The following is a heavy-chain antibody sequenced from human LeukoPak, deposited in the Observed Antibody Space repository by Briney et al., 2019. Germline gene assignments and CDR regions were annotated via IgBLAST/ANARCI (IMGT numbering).Heavy chain of an antibody. D-gene: IGHD6-19*01. CDR1: GFIFSNYG. J-gene: IGHJ4*02. CDR3: AREWGRIAVAGGPGY. V-gene: IGHV3-33*01. Sequence: GGSQRLSCEVSGFIFSNYGMHWVRQAPGKGLEWVALIWYDGRTKFHADSVKGRFTISRDNSANTLYLQMSSLRVEDTAVYYCAREWGRIAVAGGPGYWGQGALVTVSS. CDR2: IWYDGRTK.